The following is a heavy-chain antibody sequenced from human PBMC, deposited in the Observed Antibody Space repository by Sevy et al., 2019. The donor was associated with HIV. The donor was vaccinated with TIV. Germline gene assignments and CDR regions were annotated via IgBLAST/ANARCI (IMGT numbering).Heavy chain of an antibody. D-gene: IGHD2-8*01. Sequence: GGSLRLSCAASGFTFSKYSMSWVRQPPGKGLGWVSTLSFGCGEINYADTVKGRFTISRENSKGSVYLQMDNLRPEETAVYYCAREGCTKPHDYWGQGTLVTVSS. CDR2: LSFGCGEI. CDR3: AREGCTKPHDY. CDR1: GFTFSKYS. J-gene: IGHJ4*02. V-gene: IGHV3-23*01.